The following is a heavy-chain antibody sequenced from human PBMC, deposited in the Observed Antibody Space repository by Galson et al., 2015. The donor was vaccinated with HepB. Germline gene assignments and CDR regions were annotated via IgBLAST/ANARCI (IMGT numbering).Heavy chain of an antibody. J-gene: IGHJ6*02. V-gene: IGHV3-30-3*01. D-gene: IGHD6-19*01. CDR2: ISYDGSNK. CDR3: ARDGSSGWYHYYYYGMDV. CDR1: GFTFSSYA. Sequence: SLRLSCAASGFTFSSYAMHWVRQAPGKGLEWVAVISYDGSNKYYADSVKGRFTISRDNSKNTLYLQMNSLRAEDTAVYYCARDGSSGWYHYYYYGMDVWGQGTTVTVSS.